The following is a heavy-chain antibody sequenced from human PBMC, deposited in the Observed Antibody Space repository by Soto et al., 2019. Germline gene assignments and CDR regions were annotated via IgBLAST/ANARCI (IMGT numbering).Heavy chain of an antibody. J-gene: IGHJ3*02. CDR3: AKDHSLEATLAFDI. V-gene: IGHV3-30*18. D-gene: IGHD1-26*01. Sequence: QVQLVESGGGVVQPGRSLRLSCAASGFTFSSYGMHWVRQAPGKGLEWVAVISYDGSNKYYADSVKGRFTISRDNSKNTLYLQMNSLRAEDTAVYYCAKDHSLEATLAFDIWGQGTMVTVSS. CDR1: GFTFSSYG. CDR2: ISYDGSNK.